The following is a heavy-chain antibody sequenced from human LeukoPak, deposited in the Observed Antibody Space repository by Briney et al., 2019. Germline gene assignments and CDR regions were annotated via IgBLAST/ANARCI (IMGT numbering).Heavy chain of an antibody. CDR1: GYTFTGYY. CDR3: ARDSTTYYYDSSGYEPDY. J-gene: IGHJ4*02. D-gene: IGHD3-22*01. CDR2: INPNSGGT. Sequence: ASVKVSCKASGYTFTGYYMHWVRQAPGQGLEWMGRINPNSGGTNYAQKFQGRVTMNRDTSISTAYMELSRLRSDDTAVYYCARDSTTYYYDSSGYEPDYWGQGTLVTVSS. V-gene: IGHV1-2*06.